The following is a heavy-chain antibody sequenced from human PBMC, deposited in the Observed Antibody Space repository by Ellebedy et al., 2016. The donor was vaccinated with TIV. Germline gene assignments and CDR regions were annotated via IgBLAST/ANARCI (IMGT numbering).Heavy chain of an antibody. CDR1: GVSISIYS. CDR2: NDYNNGCN. V-gene: IGHV4-59*01. CDR3: ARDNWGSLDL. J-gene: IGHJ5*02. D-gene: IGHD3-16*01. Sequence: MPSETLSLTCTVSGVSISIYSWSWIRQPPGKGREWIGYNDYNNGCNNYNPALKSRVTISVDTSKNQFSLKLRSVTAADTAVYFCARDNWGSLDLWGQGTLVTVSS.